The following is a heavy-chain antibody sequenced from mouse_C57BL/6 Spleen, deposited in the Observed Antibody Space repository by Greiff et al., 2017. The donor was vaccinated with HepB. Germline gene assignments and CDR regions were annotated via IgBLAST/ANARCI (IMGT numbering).Heavy chain of an antibody. Sequence: VHLVESGPGLVAPSQSLSITCTVSGFSLTSYAISWVRQPPGKGLEWLGVIWTGGGTNYNSALKSRLSISKDNSKSQVFLKMNSLQTDDTARYYCARSYYSNGYYFDYWGQGTTLTVSS. V-gene: IGHV2-9-1*01. D-gene: IGHD2-5*01. J-gene: IGHJ2*01. CDR3: ARSYYSNGYYFDY. CDR2: IWTGGGT. CDR1: GFSLTSYA.